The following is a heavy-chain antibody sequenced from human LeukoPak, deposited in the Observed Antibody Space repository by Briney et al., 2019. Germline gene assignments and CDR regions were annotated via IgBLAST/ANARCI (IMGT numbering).Heavy chain of an antibody. J-gene: IGHJ5*02. Sequence: SETLSLTCTVSGYSISSGYYWGWIRQPPGKGLEWIGSIYHSGSTYYNPSLKSRVTISVDTSKNQFSLKLSSVTAADTAVYYCARDWTLSPTTVTTGFFDPWGQGTLVTVSS. V-gene: IGHV4-38-2*02. CDR1: GYSISSGYY. CDR3: ARDWTLSPTTVTTGFFDP. CDR2: IYHSGST. D-gene: IGHD4-17*01.